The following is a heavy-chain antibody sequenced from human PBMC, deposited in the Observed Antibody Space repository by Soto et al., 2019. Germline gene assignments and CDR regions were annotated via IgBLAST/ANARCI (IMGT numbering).Heavy chain of an antibody. Sequence: QVQLQESGPGLVKPSETLSLTCTVSGVSIITDYWSWIRQPPGQGLEWIGYIYYNGRTNSNPSLESRVSLPLDPSKIQFSLKLSSVSAAATAVYYCARDGSGYDFWSGPYFFDYWGPGTLVTVSS. CDR1: GVSIITDY. D-gene: IGHD3-3*01. CDR3: ARDGSGYDFWSGPYFFDY. V-gene: IGHV4-59*01. J-gene: IGHJ4*02. CDR2: IYYNGRT.